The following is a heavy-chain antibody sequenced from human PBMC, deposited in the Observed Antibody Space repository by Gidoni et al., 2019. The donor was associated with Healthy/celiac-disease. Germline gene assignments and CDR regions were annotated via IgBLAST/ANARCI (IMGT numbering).Heavy chain of an antibody. J-gene: IGHJ6*02. Sequence: QVQLQESGPGLVKPSETLSLTCTVSGGSVSSGSYYWSWIRQPPGKGLEWIGYIYYSGSTNYNPSLKSRVTISVDTSKNQFSLKLSSVTAADTAVYYCAREYGDYVWGSYRPNGMDVWGQGTTVTVSS. D-gene: IGHD3-16*02. V-gene: IGHV4-61*01. CDR3: AREYGDYVWGSYRPNGMDV. CDR1: GGSVSSGSYY. CDR2: IYYSGST.